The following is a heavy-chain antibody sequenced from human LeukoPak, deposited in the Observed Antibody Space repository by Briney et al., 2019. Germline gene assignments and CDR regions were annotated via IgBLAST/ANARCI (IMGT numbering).Heavy chain of an antibody. Sequence: SETLSLTCTVSGGSISSGGYYWSWIRQHPGKGLEWIGYIYYSGSTYYSPSLKSRVTISVDTSKNQFSLKLSSVTAADTAVYYCAMRGATMVRGVIITWFDPWGQGTLVTVSS. D-gene: IGHD3-10*01. CDR1: GGSISSGGYY. CDR2: IYYSGST. CDR3: AMRGATMVRGVIITWFDP. J-gene: IGHJ5*02. V-gene: IGHV4-31*03.